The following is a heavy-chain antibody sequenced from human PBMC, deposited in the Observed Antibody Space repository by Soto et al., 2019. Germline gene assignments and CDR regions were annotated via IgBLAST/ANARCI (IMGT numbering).Heavy chain of an antibody. D-gene: IGHD3-10*01. CDR2: IYHNGET. V-gene: IGHV4-59*01. CDR3: ASDKGGEFLKGSGMDV. CDR1: GDSITAYY. Sequence: QMQLQESGPGLVKPSETLSLICSVSGDSITAYYLSWLRQSPGKELEWIGYIYHNGETNYNPSLKSRLTTSADTSKTQFSLRLSSVTAADTGVYYCASDKGGEFLKGSGMDVWGQGTTVIVSS. J-gene: IGHJ6*02.